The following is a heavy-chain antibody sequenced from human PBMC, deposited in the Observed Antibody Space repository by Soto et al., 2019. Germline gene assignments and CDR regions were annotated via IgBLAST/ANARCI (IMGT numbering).Heavy chain of an antibody. CDR2: INPRDDST. D-gene: IGHD3-10*01. CDR3: ARDLPTFTRASDY. Sequence: QVQLVQSGAEVKKPGASVKVSCKATGYTFIAYYMHWVRQAPGQGLEWVGIINPRDDSTSYAQKVKGRVTLTTDTFTSTVYMELSSLRSEDTAVYYCARDLPTFTRASDYWGQGTLVTVSS. CDR1: GYTFIAYY. V-gene: IGHV1-46*01. J-gene: IGHJ4*02.